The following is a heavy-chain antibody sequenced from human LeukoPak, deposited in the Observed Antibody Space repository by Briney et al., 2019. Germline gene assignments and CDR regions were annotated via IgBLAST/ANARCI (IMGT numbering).Heavy chain of an antibody. D-gene: IGHD3-22*01. CDR2: INTDGRTT. CDR3: ARIEDRGAAFDS. Sequence: AGGSLRLSYAISGFTFSTYWMHWVRQVPGGGLEWVSRINTDGRTTTYADFVKGRFIISRDNSKNILYLQMNSLRAEDTAVYYCARIEDRGAAFDSWGQGALVTVSS. CDR1: GFTFSTYW. J-gene: IGHJ4*02. V-gene: IGHV3-74*01.